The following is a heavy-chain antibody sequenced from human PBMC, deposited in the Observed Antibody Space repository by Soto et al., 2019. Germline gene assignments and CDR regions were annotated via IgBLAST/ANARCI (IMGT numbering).Heavy chain of an antibody. V-gene: IGHV1-2*02. CDR1: GFTFTDYY. J-gene: IGHJ4*02. CDR3: AREGAWQTADY. CDR2: INPNNGGT. Sequence: ASVKVSCKASGFTFTDYYMHWVRQAPGQGLEWMGWINPNNGGTNYAQKFQGRVTMTGDTSISTAFMELSRLRSDDTAVYYCAREGAWQTADYWGQGTLVTVSS.